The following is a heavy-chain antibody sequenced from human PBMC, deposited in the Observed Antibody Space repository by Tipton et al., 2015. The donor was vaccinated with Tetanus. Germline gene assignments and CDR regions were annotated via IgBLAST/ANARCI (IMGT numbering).Heavy chain of an antibody. Sequence: SLRLSCAASGISFSSYAMSWVRQAPGKGLEWVSTISGSGSATYYAASVKGRVTISRDEAKNSLYLQMSSLRVGDTAVYYCARDRGEDWTNFYYMDVWGKGATVTVSS. CDR2: ISGSGSAT. J-gene: IGHJ6*03. V-gene: IGHV3-23*01. CDR3: ARDRGEDWTNFYYMDV. CDR1: GISFSSYA. D-gene: IGHD3/OR15-3a*01.